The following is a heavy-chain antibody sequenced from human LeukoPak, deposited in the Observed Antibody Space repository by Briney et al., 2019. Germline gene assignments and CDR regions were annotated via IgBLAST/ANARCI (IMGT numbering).Heavy chain of an antibody. D-gene: IGHD6-13*01. V-gene: IGHV1-8*01. CDR1: GYTFTSYD. Sequence: ASVKVSCKASGYTFTSYDINWVRQATGQGLEWMGWMNPNSGNTGYAQKFQGRVTMTRNTSISTAYMELSSLRSEDTAVYYCAREAPTNSSSWYYYHYYMDVWGKGTTVTVSS. CDR2: MNPNSGNT. CDR3: AREAPTNSSSWYYYHYYMDV. J-gene: IGHJ6*03.